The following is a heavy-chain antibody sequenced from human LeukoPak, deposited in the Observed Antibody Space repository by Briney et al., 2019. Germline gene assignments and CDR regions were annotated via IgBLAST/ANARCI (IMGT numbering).Heavy chain of an antibody. CDR1: GGTFRSYG. CDR3: AREGINGYSHFDY. Sequence: SVRVSCKASGGTFRSYGIYWVRQAPGQGLECMGGIIPDFGTTNYAQKFQGRVTITADDSTSTAYMELSSVGSEDTAVYFCAREGINGYSHFDYWGQGTLVTVSS. V-gene: IGHV1-69*13. J-gene: IGHJ4*02. CDR2: IIPDFGTT. D-gene: IGHD5-18*01.